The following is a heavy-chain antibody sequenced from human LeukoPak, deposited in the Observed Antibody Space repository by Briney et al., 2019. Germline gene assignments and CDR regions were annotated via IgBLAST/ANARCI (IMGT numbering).Heavy chain of an antibody. V-gene: IGHV3-48*01. Sequence: GGSLRLSCAASGFTFSSYSMNWVRQAPGKGLEWVSYISSSSSTIYYADSVKGRFTISRDNAKNSLYLQMNSLRAEDTAVYYCARVLPKHCSGGSCSYYNWFDPWGQGTLVTVSS. CDR1: GFTFSSYS. CDR2: ISSSSSTI. D-gene: IGHD2-15*01. J-gene: IGHJ5*02. CDR3: ARVLPKHCSGGSCSYYNWFDP.